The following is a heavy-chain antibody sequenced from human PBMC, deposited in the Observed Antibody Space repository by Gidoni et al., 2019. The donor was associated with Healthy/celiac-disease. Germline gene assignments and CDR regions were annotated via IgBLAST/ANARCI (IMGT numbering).Heavy chain of an antibody. D-gene: IGHD3-10*01. CDR2: ISYDGSNK. Sequence: QVQLVESGGGVVQPGRSLRLSCAASGFTFSSYGMHWVRQAPGKGLEWVAVISYDGSNKYYADSVKGRFTISRDNSKNTLYLQMNSLRAEDTAVYYCAKVNMVRGSGSWFDPWGQGTLVTVSS. CDR3: AKVNMVRGSGSWFDP. J-gene: IGHJ5*02. V-gene: IGHV3-30*18. CDR1: GFTFSSYG.